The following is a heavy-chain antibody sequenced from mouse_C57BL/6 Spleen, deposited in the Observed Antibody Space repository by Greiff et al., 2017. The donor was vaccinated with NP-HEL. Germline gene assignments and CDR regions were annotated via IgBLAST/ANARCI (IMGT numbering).Heavy chain of an antibody. V-gene: IGHV1-82*01. J-gene: IGHJ2*01. CDR1: GYAFSSSW. CDR2: IYPGDGDT. CDR3: AREATTEGDY. Sequence: VQLQQSGPELVKPGASVKISCKASGYAFSSSWMNWVKQRPGKGLEWIGRIYPGDGDTNYNGKFKGKATLTADKSASTAYMQLSSLTSEDSAVYFCAREATTEGDYWGQGTTLTVSS. D-gene: IGHD1-1*01.